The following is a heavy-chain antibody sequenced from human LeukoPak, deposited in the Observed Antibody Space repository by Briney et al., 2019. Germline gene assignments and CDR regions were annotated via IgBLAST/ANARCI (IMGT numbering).Heavy chain of an antibody. CDR1: GFTFSKYW. CDR2: IRSDGGAT. Sequence: GGSLRLSCEDSGFTFSKYWMHWVRQAPGKGLVWVSRIRSDGGATDYADSVKGRFTISRDNAKNTLYLQMNSLRVEDTALYYCTRDRRNKAFDYWGQGTLVTVSS. V-gene: IGHV3-74*01. J-gene: IGHJ4*02. CDR3: TRDRRNKAFDY.